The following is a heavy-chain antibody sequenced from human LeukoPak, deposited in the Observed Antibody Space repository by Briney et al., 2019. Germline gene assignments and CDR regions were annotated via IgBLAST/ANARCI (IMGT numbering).Heavy chain of an antibody. CDR3: YNSGSYPIPSDY. CDR1: GGTFSSYA. D-gene: IGHD1-26*01. CDR2: IIPIFGTA. Sequence: SVNVSCKASGGTFSSYAISWVRQAPGQGLEWMGGIIPIFGTANYAQKFQGRVTITTDESTSTAYMELSSLRSEDTAVYYCYNSGSYPIPSDYWGQGTLVTVSS. J-gene: IGHJ4*02. V-gene: IGHV1-69*05.